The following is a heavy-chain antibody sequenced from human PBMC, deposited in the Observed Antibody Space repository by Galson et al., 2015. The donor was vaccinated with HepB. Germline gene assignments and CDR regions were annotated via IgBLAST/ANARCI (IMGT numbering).Heavy chain of an antibody. J-gene: IGHJ4*02. V-gene: IGHV3-15*01. CDR2: IQEKSEGGTT. CDR1: GFTFRNAW. Sequence: SLRLSCAASGFTFRNAWMSRVRQAPGKGLEWVGRIQEKSEGGTTDYAAPVKGRLTISSDDSQNTLYLEMNSLKTEDTALYYCTTFLEMTTVQYWGQGTLVTVSS. D-gene: IGHD4-11*01. CDR3: TTFLEMTTVQY.